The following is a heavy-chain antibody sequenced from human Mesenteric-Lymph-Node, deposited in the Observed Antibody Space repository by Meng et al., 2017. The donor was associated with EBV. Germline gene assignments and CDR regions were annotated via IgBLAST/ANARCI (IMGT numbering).Heavy chain of an antibody. J-gene: IGHJ5*02. CDR3: AGAGYWRFDA. Sequence: QVHSQQWGAGLLKPSETLSLTCAVYGGSLSNYYWSWIRQPPGKGLEWIGEINYRGNTNHNPSLKSRVTVSVDTSKNQVSLKLNSVTAADTAIYYCAGAGYWRFDAWGRGTLVTVSS. CDR2: INYRGNT. D-gene: IGHD6-13*01. V-gene: IGHV4-34*01. CDR1: GGSLSNYY.